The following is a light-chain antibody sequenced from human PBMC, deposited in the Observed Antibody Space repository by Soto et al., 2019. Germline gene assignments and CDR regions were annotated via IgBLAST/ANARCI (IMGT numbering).Light chain of an antibody. CDR3: QQYSTIPHT. V-gene: IGKV3-20*01. CDR1: QSVSNSY. J-gene: IGKJ2*01. Sequence: ESVLTKSPGTLSLSPGERATLSCRASQSVSNSYFAWYQQKPGQAPRLLIYGISTRATGIPDRFSGSGSGTDFTLTISRLEPEDFLVYYCQQYSTIPHTFGQGTKLEVK. CDR2: GIS.